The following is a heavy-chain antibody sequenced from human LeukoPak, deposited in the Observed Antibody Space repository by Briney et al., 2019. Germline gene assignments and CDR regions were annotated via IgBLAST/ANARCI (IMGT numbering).Heavy chain of an antibody. V-gene: IGHV3-33*01. CDR1: GFTFSSHS. CDR2: IWYDGSNK. CDR3: GRDGPGSNSGGYNH. Sequence: WGTLRLSCAASGFTFSSHSMHWVRHPPGKGLGLVAVIWYDGSNKYYEDSVKGRFTISRDNSKNTLYLQMNSVRAEDTAVYYCGRDGPGSNSGGYNHWGQGALVTVSS. D-gene: IGHD6-19*01. J-gene: IGHJ5*02.